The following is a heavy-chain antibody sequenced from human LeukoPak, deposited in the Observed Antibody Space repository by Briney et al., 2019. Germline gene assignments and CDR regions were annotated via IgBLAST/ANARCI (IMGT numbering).Heavy chain of an antibody. CDR2: ISNSGGST. Sequence: PGGSLRLSCAASGFTFITYAMTWVRQAPGKGLEWVSSISNSGGSTYYADSVRGRFTISRDNSKNTLYLQMNSLRAEDTAVYYCAKVGDMVRGVIITYPFDYWGQGTLVTVSS. J-gene: IGHJ4*02. V-gene: IGHV3-23*01. D-gene: IGHD3-10*01. CDR3: AKVGDMVRGVIITYPFDY. CDR1: GFTFITYA.